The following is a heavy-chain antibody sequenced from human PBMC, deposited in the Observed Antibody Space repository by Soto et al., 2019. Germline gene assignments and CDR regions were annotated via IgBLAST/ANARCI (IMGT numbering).Heavy chain of an antibody. V-gene: IGHV3-33*01. CDR3: ARDAPPEDYYYYMDV. CDR1: GFTFSSYG. CDR2: IWYDGSNK. Sequence: PGGSLRLSCAASGFTFSSYGMHWVRQAPGKGLEWVAVIWYDGSNKYYADSVKGRFTISRDNSKNTLYLQMNSLRAEDTAVYYCARDAPPEDYYYYMDVWGKGTTVTVSS. J-gene: IGHJ6*03.